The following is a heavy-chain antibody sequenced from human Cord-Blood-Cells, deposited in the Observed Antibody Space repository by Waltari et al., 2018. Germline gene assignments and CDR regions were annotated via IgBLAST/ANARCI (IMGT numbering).Heavy chain of an antibody. CDR3: ARRTPGIAAAGYFDY. CDR2: INHSGST. CDR1: GGSFSGYY. Sequence: QVQLQQWGAGLLKPSETLSLTCAVYGGSFSGYYWSWIRQPPGKGLEWIGEINHSGSTNYNPSLKSRVTISVDTSKNQFSLKLRSVTAADTAVYYCARRTPGIAAAGYFDYWGQGTLVTVSS. J-gene: IGHJ4*02. D-gene: IGHD6-13*01. V-gene: IGHV4-34*01.